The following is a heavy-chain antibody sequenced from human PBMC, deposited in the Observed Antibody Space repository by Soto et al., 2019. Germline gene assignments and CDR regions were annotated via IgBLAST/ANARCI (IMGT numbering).Heavy chain of an antibody. Sequence: SETLSLTCTVSGGSISSGGYYWSWIRQHPGKGLEWIGYIYYSGSTYYNPSLKSRVTISVDTSKNQFSLKLSSVTAADTAVYYCAREYYDSSGRYYFDYWGQGTLVTVSS. CDR3: AREYYDSSGRYYFDY. CDR2: IYYSGST. J-gene: IGHJ4*02. D-gene: IGHD3-22*01. CDR1: GGSISSGGYY. V-gene: IGHV4-31*03.